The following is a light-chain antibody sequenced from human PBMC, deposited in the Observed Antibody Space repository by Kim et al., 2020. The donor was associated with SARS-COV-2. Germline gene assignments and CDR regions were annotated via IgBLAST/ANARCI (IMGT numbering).Light chain of an antibody. Sequence: QSITFSIPGASSYIWTYNLVSWYQHHPGSAPKLIIYEGDKRPSGISHRFSASKSGNTASLTITGLQAEDEADYYCCSFAGSIIFAVFGGGTQLTVL. CDR3: CSFAGSIIFAV. CDR2: EGD. J-gene: IGLJ3*02. CDR1: SSYIWTYNL. V-gene: IGLV2-23*03.